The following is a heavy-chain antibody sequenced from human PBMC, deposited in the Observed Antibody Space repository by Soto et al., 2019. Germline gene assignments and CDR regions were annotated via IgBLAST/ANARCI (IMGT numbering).Heavy chain of an antibody. CDR1: GFTFSSYG. CDR3: AQDRREGGDPVYGMDV. J-gene: IGHJ6*02. D-gene: IGHD3-16*01. CDR2: ISYDGSNH. V-gene: IGHV3-30*18. Sequence: QVQLVESGGGVVQPGRSLRLSCAASGFTFSSYGMHWVRQAPGKGLERVAAISYDGSNHYYAHSVQGRFTISRDNSKNTLYLQMSSLRAEDTAVYYCAQDRREGGDPVYGMDVWGQGTTVTVSS.